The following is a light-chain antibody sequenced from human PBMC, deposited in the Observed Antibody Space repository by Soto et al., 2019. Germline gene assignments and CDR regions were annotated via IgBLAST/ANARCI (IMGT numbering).Light chain of an antibody. V-gene: IGKV3-15*01. CDR3: QPYNNWPPWT. CDR1: QSVSSN. J-gene: IGKJ1*01. CDR2: GVS. Sequence: EIVMTQSPATLSVSPGERATLSCRASQSVSSNLAWYQQKPGQAPRLLIYGVSTRATGVPARFSGSGSGTEFTLTISSLQSEDFAIYYCQPYNNWPPWTFGQGTKVEIK.